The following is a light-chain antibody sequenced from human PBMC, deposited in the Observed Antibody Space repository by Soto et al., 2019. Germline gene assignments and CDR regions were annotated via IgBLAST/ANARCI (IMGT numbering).Light chain of an antibody. J-gene: IGKJ4*01. CDR1: QRVSRY. CDR2: EAY. Sequence: EIVLTQSPATLSLSPGERATLSCRASQRVSRYLAWYQQKPGQAPRLLIYEAYNRATGLPARFSGIGSGTDFNLTISSLEPEDFAIYYCQQRSDWPSTFGGGTKVQTK. V-gene: IGKV3-11*01. CDR3: QQRSDWPST.